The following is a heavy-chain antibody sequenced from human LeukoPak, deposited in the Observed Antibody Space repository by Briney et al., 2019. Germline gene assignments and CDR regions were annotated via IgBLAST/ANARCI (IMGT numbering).Heavy chain of an antibody. V-gene: IGHV1-69*13. J-gene: IGHJ6*02. Sequence: ASVKVSCKASGGTSSSYAISWVRQAPGQGLEWMGGIIPIFGTANYAQKFQGRVTITADESTSTAYMELSSLSSEDTAVYYCATTILTTVTDNYGMDVWGQGTTVTVSS. CDR2: IIPIFGTA. D-gene: IGHD4-17*01. CDR3: ATTILTTVTDNYGMDV. CDR1: GGTSSSYA.